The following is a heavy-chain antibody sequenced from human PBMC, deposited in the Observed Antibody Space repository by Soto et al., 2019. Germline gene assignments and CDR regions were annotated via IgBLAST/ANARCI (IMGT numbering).Heavy chain of an antibody. J-gene: IGHJ4*02. D-gene: IGHD2-15*01. CDR1: GGSISSGDYY. Sequence: QVQLQESGPGLVKPSQTLSLTCTVSGGSISSGDYYWSWIRQPPGKGLEWIGYIYYSGSTYYNPSLKSRVTISVDTSKNQFSLKLSSVTAADTAVYYCARGLYCSGGSGYFYFDYWGQGTLVTVSS. V-gene: IGHV4-30-4*01. CDR3: ARGLYCSGGSGYFYFDY. CDR2: IYYSGST.